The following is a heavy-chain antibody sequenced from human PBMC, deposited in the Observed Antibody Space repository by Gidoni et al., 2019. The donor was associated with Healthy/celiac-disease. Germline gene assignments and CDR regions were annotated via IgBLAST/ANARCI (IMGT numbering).Heavy chain of an antibody. CDR2: ISAYNGNT. D-gene: IGHD2-2*01. V-gene: IGHV1-18*01. J-gene: IGHJ6*02. Sequence: QVQLVQSGAEVKKPGASVKVSCKASGYTFTSYGISWVRQAPGQGLEWMGWISAYNGNTNYAQKLQGRVTMTTDTSTSTAYMELRSLRSDDTAVYYCARDEGVPADYYYYYGMDVWGQGTTVTVSS. CDR1: GYTFTSYG. CDR3: ARDEGVPADYYYYYGMDV.